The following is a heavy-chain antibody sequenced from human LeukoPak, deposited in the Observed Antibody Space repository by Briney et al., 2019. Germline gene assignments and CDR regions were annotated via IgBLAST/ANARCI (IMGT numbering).Heavy chain of an antibody. CDR1: GVSISSYD. CDR3: ARVRDSSGYPFDY. Sequence: AETLSLTCTVAGVSISSYDWSWLRQPPGKGREGLGYIYYRGSTNYNPSLKSRVTISVDTSTNQFSLKLSSVTAADTAVYYCARVRDSSGYPFDYSGQGTLVTVSS. D-gene: IGHD3-22*01. J-gene: IGHJ4*02. V-gene: IGHV4-59*01. CDR2: IYYRGST.